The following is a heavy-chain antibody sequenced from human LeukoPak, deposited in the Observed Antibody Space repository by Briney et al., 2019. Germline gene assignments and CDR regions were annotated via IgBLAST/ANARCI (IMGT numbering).Heavy chain of an antibody. Sequence: SETLSLTCAVYGGSFSGYYWSWIRQPPGKGLEWIGEINYSGSTNYNPSLKSRVTISVDTSKNQFSLKLSSVTAADTAVYYCARGPRTYYYGSGSRDWGQGTLVTVSS. J-gene: IGHJ4*02. CDR2: INYSGST. D-gene: IGHD3-10*01. CDR3: ARGPRTYYYGSGSRD. CDR1: GGSFSGYY. V-gene: IGHV4-34*01.